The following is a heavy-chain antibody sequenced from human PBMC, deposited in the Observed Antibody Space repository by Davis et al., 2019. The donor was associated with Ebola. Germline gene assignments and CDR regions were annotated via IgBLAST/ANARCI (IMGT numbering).Heavy chain of an antibody. V-gene: IGHV3-48*01. D-gene: IGHD2-8*02. J-gene: IGHJ3*02. CDR3: ARAGAEAFDI. CDR2: ISSSSSTI. Sequence: PGGSLRLSCAASGFTFTSYSMNWVRQAPGRGLEWVSYISSSSSTIYYADSVKGRFTISRDNSKNTLYLQMNSLRAEDTAVYYCARAGAEAFDIWGQGTMVTVSP. CDR1: GFTFTSYS.